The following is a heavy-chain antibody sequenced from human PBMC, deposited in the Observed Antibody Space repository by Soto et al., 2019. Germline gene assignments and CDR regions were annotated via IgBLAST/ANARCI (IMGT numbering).Heavy chain of an antibody. CDR1: GFAFSSYG. V-gene: IGHV3-30*03. D-gene: IGHD5-18*01. CDR2: ISYDGSLQ. CDR3: VSERGYGHASVPYS. J-gene: IGHJ4*02. Sequence: QAQLVESGGGVVQPGRSLRLSCAASGFAFSSYGMHWVRQAPGTGLEWVAVISYDGSLQHYADSVKGRFTISRENSKNMVLMQMSRLGYEDTAVYYCVSERGYGHASVPYSWGQGTLVSVSS.